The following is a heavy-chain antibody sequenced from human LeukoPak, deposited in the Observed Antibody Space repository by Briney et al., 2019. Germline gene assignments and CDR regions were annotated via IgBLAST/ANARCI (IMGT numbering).Heavy chain of an antibody. Sequence: SETLSLTCDVSGGSISSSSYFWGWIRQPPGKGLEWIGSIFYSGTTYYNPSLRNRVTISVDTSKNQFSLKLSSVTAADTAVYYCARRLYRRGSGTSFDLWGQGTLVTVSS. J-gene: IGHJ5*02. CDR3: ARRLYRRGSGTSFDL. CDR1: GGSISSSSYF. V-gene: IGHV4-39*01. CDR2: IFYSGTT. D-gene: IGHD3-10*01.